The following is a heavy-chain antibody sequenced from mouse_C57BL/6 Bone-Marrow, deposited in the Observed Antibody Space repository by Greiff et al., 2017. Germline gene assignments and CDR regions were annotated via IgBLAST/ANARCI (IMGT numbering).Heavy chain of an antibody. D-gene: IGHD1-1*01. CDR3: ARGDYYGFYAMDY. Sequence: QVQLKQPGAELVKPGASVKLSCKASGYTFTSYWMHWVKQRPGQGLEWIGMIHPNSGSTNYNEKFKSKATLTVDKSSSTAYMQLSSLTSEDSAVYYCARGDYYGFYAMDYWGQGTSVTVSS. CDR2: IHPNSGST. J-gene: IGHJ4*01. V-gene: IGHV1-64*01. CDR1: GYTFTSYW.